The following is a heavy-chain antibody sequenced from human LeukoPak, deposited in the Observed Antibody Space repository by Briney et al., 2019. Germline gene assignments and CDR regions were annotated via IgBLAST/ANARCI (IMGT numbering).Heavy chain of an antibody. CDR2: THYRSKWYN. CDR3: AREVAAAGTSREWYDY. CDR1: GDSVSSNSAA. V-gene: IGHV6-1*01. D-gene: IGHD6-13*01. J-gene: IGHJ4*02. Sequence: SQTLSLTCAISGDSVSSNSAAWNWIRQSPSRGLEWLGRTHYRSKWYNDYAVSVKSRITINPDTSKNQFSLQLNSVTPEDTAVYYCAREVAAAGTSREWYDYWGQGTLVTVSS.